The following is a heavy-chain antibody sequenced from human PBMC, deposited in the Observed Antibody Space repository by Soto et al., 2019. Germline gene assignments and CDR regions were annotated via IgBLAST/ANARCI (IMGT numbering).Heavy chain of an antibody. CDR1: GFTFSDYY. J-gene: IGHJ4*02. Sequence: DWTGGSLRLSCAASGFTFSDYYMSWIRQAPGKGLEWVSYISSSGSTIYYADSVKGRFTISRDNAKNSLYLQMNSLRAEDTAVYYCARAAAASYFDYWGQGTLVTVSS. D-gene: IGHD6-13*01. V-gene: IGHV3-11*01. CDR2: ISSSGSTI. CDR3: ARAAAASYFDY.